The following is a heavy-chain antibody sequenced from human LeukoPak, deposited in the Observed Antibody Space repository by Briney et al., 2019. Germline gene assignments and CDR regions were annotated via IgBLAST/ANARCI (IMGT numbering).Heavy chain of an antibody. Sequence: GGSLRLSCAASGFTFSSYAMHWVRQAPGKGLEWVGRIKSKIDGGTIDYGAPVKGRFTISRDDSRNTLYLQMNSLKTEDTAVYYCTTRRQDGCWGQGTLVTVSS. CDR2: IKSKIDGGTI. D-gene: IGHD6-25*01. CDR1: GFTFSSYA. CDR3: TTRRQDGC. V-gene: IGHV3-15*01. J-gene: IGHJ4*02.